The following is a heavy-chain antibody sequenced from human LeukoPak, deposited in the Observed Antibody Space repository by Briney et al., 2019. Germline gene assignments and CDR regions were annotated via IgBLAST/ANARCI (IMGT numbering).Heavy chain of an antibody. D-gene: IGHD3-9*01. Sequence: GGSLRLSCAASGFIFSDYYMSWIRQAPGKGLEWVSYITSGRTTYYADSVKGRFTISRDNAKNSLYLQMNSLRAEDTAVYYCAKDHQYITIFVDWGQGTLVTVSS. CDR2: ITSGRTT. V-gene: IGHV3-11*01. CDR1: GFIFSDYY. J-gene: IGHJ4*02. CDR3: AKDHQYITIFVD.